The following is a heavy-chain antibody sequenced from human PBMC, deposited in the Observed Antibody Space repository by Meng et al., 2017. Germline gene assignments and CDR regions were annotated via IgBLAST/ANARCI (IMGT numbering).Heavy chain of an antibody. CDR1: GGTFSSYA. D-gene: IGHD3-3*01. J-gene: IGHJ4*02. CDR3: ASNLRPITIFGVAFDY. Sequence: SVKVFCKASGGTFSSYAISWVRQAPGQGLEWMGGIIPIFGTANYAQKFQGRVTTIADESTSTAYMELSSLRSEDTAVYYCASNLRPITIFGVAFDYWGQGTLVTVSS. V-gene: IGHV1-69*13. CDR2: IIPIFGTA.